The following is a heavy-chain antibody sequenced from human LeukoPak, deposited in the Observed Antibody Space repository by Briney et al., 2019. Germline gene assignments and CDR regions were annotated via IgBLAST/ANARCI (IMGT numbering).Heavy chain of an antibody. D-gene: IGHD3-10*01. Sequence: GGSLRLSCAASRFTFSSYGMHWVRQAPGKGLEWVAYIQYDGSNEQYADSVKGRFSISRDSSKNTLYLQMNSLRAEDTAVYYCAKGAGSDFDYWGQGTLVTVSS. J-gene: IGHJ4*02. CDR2: IQYDGSNE. CDR1: RFTFSSYG. V-gene: IGHV3-30*02. CDR3: AKGAGSDFDY.